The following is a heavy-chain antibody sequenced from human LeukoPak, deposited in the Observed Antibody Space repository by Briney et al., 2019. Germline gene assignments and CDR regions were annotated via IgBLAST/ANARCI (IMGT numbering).Heavy chain of an antibody. J-gene: IGHJ6*04. V-gene: IGHV4-61*09. CDR3: ARCMSELDYGDYAYYYHMDV. Sequence: SETLSLTCTVSGDSLTSGSRYWSWIRQPAGRGVELIGHFYSSTITTYNPSLESRVTISVDTDKNQFSLKLDSVTAADTAVYFCARCMSELDYGDYAYYYHMDVWGKGTTVTVSS. CDR2: FYSSTIT. D-gene: IGHD4-17*01. CDR1: GDSLTSGSRY.